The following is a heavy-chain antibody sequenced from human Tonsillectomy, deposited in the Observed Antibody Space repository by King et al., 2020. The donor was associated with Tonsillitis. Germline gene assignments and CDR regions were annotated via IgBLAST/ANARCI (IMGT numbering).Heavy chain of an antibody. V-gene: IGHV1-69*09. D-gene: IGHD2-2*01. Sequence: QLVQSGAEVKKPGSSVKVSCKASGGTFSSYAISWVRQAPGQGLEWMGRIIPILGIANYAQKFQGRVTITADKSTSTAYMELSSLRSEDTAVYYCASPLYCSSNSCDVFDYWGPGTLVTVSS. CDR3: ASPLYCSSNSCDVFDY. CDR1: GGTFSSYA. J-gene: IGHJ4*02. CDR2: IIPILGIA.